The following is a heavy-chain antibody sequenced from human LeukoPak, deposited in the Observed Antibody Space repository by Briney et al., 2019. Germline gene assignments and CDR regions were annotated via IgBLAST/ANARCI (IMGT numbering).Heavy chain of an antibody. CDR2: IYYGGST. D-gene: IGHD6-13*01. J-gene: IGHJ4*02. Sequence: SETLSLTCTVSGGSINSYYWSWIRQPPGKGLEWMGYIYYGGSTNYNPSLKSRVTISVDTSKNQFSLRLSSVTAADTAVYYCARVTGYMTEDYFDYWGQGTLITVSS. CDR3: ARVTGYMTEDYFDY. V-gene: IGHV4-59*01. CDR1: GGSINSYY.